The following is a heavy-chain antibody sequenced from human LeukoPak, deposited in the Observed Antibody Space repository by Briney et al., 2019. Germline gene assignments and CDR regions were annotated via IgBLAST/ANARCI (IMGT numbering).Heavy chain of an antibody. V-gene: IGHV1-69*04. D-gene: IGHD1-7*01. CDR1: GGTFSSYA. CDR3: ATVRYNWNYSI. J-gene: IGHJ4*02. CDR2: IIPILGIA. Sequence: GASVKVSCKASGGTFSSYAISWVRQAPGQGLEWMGRIIPILGIANYAQKFQGRVTITADKSTSTAYMELSSLRSEDTAVYYCATVRYNWNYSIWGQGTLVTVSS.